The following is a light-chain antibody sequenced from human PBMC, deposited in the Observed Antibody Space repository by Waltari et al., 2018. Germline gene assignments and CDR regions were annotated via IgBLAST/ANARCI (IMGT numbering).Light chain of an antibody. V-gene: IGLV1-47*02. Sequence: QSVLTQPPSAAGTPGQRVTISCSGSSSSLGSNYVYWYQQLPGTAPKLLIHTNNQRPSGVPDRFSDSKSGTSASLVISGLRSEDEADYYCAAWDDSLSGMVFGGGTKLTVL. CDR3: AAWDDSLSGMV. J-gene: IGLJ2*01. CDR1: SSSLGSNY. CDR2: TNN.